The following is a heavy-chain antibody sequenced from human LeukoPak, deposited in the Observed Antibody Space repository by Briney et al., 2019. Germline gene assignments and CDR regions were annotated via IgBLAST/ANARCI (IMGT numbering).Heavy chain of an antibody. CDR1: GFTFSNAW. V-gene: IGHV3-15*01. Sequence: PGGSLRLSCAASGFTFSNAWMSWVRQAPGKGLEWVGRIKSKTDGGTTDYAAPVKGRFTISRDDSKNTLYLQMNSLKTEDTAVYYCKSVGRLIDGYNYFDYWGQGTLVTVSS. D-gene: IGHD5-24*01. CDR2: IKSKTDGGTT. CDR3: KSVGRLIDGYNYFDY. J-gene: IGHJ4*02.